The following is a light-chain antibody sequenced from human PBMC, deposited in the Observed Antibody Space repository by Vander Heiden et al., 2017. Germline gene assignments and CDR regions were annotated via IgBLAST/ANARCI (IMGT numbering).Light chain of an antibody. CDR3: QEYGGSPRT. J-gene: IGKJ1*01. Sequence: IVLTQSRSTLSFSPGERATLSCRSSQSVSTYLARYQQEPAQALRLLLYGESSRATGITDRFSGSGSGTDFTLTISRLEPEDLAVYDCQEYGGSPRTFGQGTKVEIK. CDR1: QSVSTY. CDR2: GES. V-gene: IGKV3-20*01.